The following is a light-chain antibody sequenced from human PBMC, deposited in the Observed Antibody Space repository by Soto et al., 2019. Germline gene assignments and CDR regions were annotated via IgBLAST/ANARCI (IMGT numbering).Light chain of an antibody. CDR3: MQTLHTPTGT. V-gene: IGKV2-28*01. Sequence: DIVMTQSPLSLPVTPGEPASISCRSSQSLLHSNGYNYLDWYLQKPGQSPQLLIYLGSNRASGVPDRFSGSGSCTDFTLKISSVEAEDVGVYYCMQTLHTPTGTFGQGTKVEIK. CDR1: QSLLHSNGYNY. CDR2: LGS. J-gene: IGKJ1*01.